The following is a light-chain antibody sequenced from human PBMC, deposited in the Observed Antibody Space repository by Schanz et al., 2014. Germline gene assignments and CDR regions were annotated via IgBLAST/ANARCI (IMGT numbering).Light chain of an antibody. Sequence: QSALTQPPSASGSPGQSVTISCTGTSSDVGDYNYVSWYQQHPGKAPKLMIYDVSKRPSGVPDRFSGSKSGNTASLTISGLQAEDEADYYCSSYTSTSTLIFGGGTKLTVL. CDR1: SSDVGDYNY. CDR2: DVS. J-gene: IGLJ2*01. CDR3: SSYTSTSTLI. V-gene: IGLV2-14*03.